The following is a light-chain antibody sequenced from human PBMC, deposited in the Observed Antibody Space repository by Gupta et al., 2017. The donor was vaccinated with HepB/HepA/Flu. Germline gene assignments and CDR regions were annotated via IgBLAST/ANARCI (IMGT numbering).Light chain of an antibody. CDR3: QQYNNNSET. CDR1: QSISNW. CDR2: KSS. V-gene: IGKV1-5*03. Sequence: DIQMTQSPSTLSASVGDRVTITCRASQSISNWLAWYQQKPGQAPKLLIQKSSSLESGVPPRFSGSGSGTEFTLTSSSLQPDDFATYYCQQYNNNSETFGQGTKVEIK. J-gene: IGKJ1*01.